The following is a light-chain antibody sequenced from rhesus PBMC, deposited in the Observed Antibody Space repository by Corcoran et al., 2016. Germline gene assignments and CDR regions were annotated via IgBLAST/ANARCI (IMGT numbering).Light chain of an antibody. CDR1: QSIDTF. Sequence: TVVTQSPATLSLSPGERATLSCRASQSIDTFLAWYQQKPGQPPRLLIYGASSRATGIPDRFSCSGSGTDLTLTISSLEPEDVGIYYCQQSSDLWTFGQGTKVEIK. CDR3: QQSSDLWT. J-gene: IGKJ1*01. V-gene: IGKV3-24*04. CDR2: GAS.